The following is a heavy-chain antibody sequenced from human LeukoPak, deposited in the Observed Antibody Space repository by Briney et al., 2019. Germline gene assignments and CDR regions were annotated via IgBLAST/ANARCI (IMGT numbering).Heavy chain of an antibody. J-gene: IGHJ4*02. V-gene: IGHV4-39*07. CDR2: IYYSGST. CDR3: ARVGFYGSGSYFIDY. CDR1: GGSISSSSYY. D-gene: IGHD3-10*01. Sequence: SETLSLTCTVSGGSISSSSYYWGWIRQPPGKGLEYIGYIYYSGSTNYNPSLKSRVTISVDTSKNQFSLKLSSVTAADTAVYYCARVGFYGSGSYFIDYWGQGTVVTVSS.